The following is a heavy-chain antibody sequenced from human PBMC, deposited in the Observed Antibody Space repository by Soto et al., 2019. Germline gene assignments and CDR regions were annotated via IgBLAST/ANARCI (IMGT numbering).Heavy chain of an antibody. V-gene: IGHV4-39*01. J-gene: IGHJ5*02. CDR3: ASPGSDILTGYFPSGFDP. CDR1: GGSISSSSYY. Sequence: QLQLQESGPGLVKPSETLSLTCTVSGGSISSSSYYWGWIRQPPGKGLEWIGSIYYSGSTYYNPSFKSRVTISVDTSKKQFSLKLSSVTAADTAVYYCASPGSDILTGYFPSGFDPWGQGTLVTVSS. CDR2: IYYSGST. D-gene: IGHD3-9*01.